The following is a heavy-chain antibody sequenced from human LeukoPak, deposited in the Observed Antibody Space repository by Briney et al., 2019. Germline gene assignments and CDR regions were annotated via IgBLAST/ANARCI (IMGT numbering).Heavy chain of an antibody. Sequence: SETLSLTCTVSGGSISSSSYYWGWIRQPPGKGLEWIGSIYYSGSTYYNPSLKSRVTISVDTSKNQFSLKLSSVTAADTAVYYCARVRSSSGWRDYWGQGTLVTVSS. CDR1: GGSISSSSYY. V-gene: IGHV4-39*07. J-gene: IGHJ4*02. CDR2: IYYSGST. CDR3: ARVRSSSGWRDY. D-gene: IGHD6-19*01.